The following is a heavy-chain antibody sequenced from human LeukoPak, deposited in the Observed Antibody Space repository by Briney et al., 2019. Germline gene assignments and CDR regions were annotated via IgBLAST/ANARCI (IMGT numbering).Heavy chain of an antibody. J-gene: IGHJ4*02. CDR2: IYYSGST. CDR3: ARGRVLLWFGELLYYFDY. V-gene: IGHV4-59*01. D-gene: IGHD3-10*01. Sequence: SETLSLTCTVSGGSISSYYWSWIRQPPGKGLEWIGYIYYSGSTNYNPSLKSRVTISVDTSKNQFSLKLSSVTAADTAVYYCARGRVLLWFGELLYYFDYWGQGTLVTVSS. CDR1: GGSISSYY.